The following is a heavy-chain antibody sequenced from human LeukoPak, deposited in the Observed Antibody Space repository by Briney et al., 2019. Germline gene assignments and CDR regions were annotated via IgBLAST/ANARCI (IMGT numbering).Heavy chain of an antibody. V-gene: IGHV3-43*01. J-gene: IGHJ5*01. CDR3: AKDGHYCTATSCFSSWLDP. D-gene: IGHD2-15*01. Sequence: YYAESVKGRFTISRDNTKKTLYLQMRSLRPEDTAFYYCAKDGHYCTATSCFSSWLDPWGQGTLVTVSS.